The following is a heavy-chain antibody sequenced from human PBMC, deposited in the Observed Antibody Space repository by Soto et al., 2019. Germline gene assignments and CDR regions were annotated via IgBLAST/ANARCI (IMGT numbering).Heavy chain of an antibody. CDR3: ATQYTGIVTLQVAIPQSIFDY. Sequence: QVQLVESGGGVVQPGRSLRLSCAASGFTFSSYAMHWVRQAPGKGLEWVAAISFDGSNKYYADSVKGRFTISRDNPKNTLYLQLNSLRAEDTAVYYCATQYTGIVTLQVAIPQSIFDYWGQGTLVTVSS. V-gene: IGHV3-30-3*01. CDR2: ISFDGSNK. D-gene: IGHD2-2*01. J-gene: IGHJ4*02. CDR1: GFTFSSYA.